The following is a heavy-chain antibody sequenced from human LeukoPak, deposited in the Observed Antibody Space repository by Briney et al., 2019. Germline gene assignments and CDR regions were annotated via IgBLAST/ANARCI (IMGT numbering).Heavy chain of an antibody. CDR3: AIDWNYFY. Sequence: PGGSLRLSCAASGFTFSSYSMNWVRQAPGKGLEWVSSISSSSYIYYADSVKGRFTISRDNAKNSMYLQMNSLRAEDTDVYYCAIDWNYFYWGQGTLVTVSS. J-gene: IGHJ4*02. CDR1: GFTFSSYS. V-gene: IGHV3-21*01. D-gene: IGHD1-7*01. CDR2: ISSSSYI.